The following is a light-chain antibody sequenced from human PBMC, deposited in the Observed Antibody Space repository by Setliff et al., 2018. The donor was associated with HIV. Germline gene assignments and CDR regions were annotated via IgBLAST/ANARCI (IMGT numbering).Light chain of an antibody. CDR3: CSYAGSPYV. V-gene: IGLV2-11*01. CDR2: DVD. Sequence: ALTQPRSVSGSPGQSVTFSCTATSSDVGGYSFVSWYQQHPDKAPRLIIYDVDKRPSGVPDRFSGSKSGDTASLTISNLQSEDEADYYCCSYAGSPYVFGSGTKV. J-gene: IGLJ1*01. CDR1: SSDVGGYSF.